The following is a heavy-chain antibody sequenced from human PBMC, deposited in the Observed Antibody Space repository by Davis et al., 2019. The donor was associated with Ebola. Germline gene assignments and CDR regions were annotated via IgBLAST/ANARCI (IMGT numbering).Heavy chain of an antibody. Sequence: GGSLRLSCAASGFTVSSNYMSWVRQAPGKGLEWVSSISTTGGSTYYADSVKGRFTISRDNAKNSLYLQMNSLRAEDTAVYYCARWGQGSSWHVDYWGQGTLVTVSS. CDR2: ISTTGGST. V-gene: IGHV3-66*01. D-gene: IGHD6-13*01. CDR1: GFTVSSNY. CDR3: ARWGQGSSWHVDY. J-gene: IGHJ4*02.